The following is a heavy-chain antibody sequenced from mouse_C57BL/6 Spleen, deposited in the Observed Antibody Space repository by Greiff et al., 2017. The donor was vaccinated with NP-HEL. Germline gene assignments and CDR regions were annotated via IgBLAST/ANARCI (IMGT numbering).Heavy chain of an antibody. V-gene: IGHV1-64*01. J-gene: IGHJ3*01. CDR2: IHPNSGST. CDR1: GYTFTSYW. CDR3: ARSGDYGGFAY. Sequence: QVQLQQPGAELVKPGASVKLSCKASGYTFTSYWMHWVKQRPGQGLEWIGMIHPNSGSTNYNEKFKSKATLTVDKSSSTAYMQLSSLTSEDSAVYYCARSGDYGGFAYWGQGTLVTVSA. D-gene: IGHD2-4*01.